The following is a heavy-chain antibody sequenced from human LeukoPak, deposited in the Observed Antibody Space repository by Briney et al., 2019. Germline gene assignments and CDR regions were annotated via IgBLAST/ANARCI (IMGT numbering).Heavy chain of an antibody. V-gene: IGHV1-46*01. J-gene: IGHJ3*02. D-gene: IGHD3-22*01. Sequence: GASVKVSCKASGYIFTSYFMHWVRQAPGQGLEWMGVINPSGGSTSYAQKFQGRVTMTRDMSPSTVYMELSSLRSEDTDVYYCARVHTYYYDTGYDAFDIWGQGTMVPVSS. CDR2: INPSGGST. CDR1: GYIFTSYF. CDR3: ARVHTYYYDTGYDAFDI.